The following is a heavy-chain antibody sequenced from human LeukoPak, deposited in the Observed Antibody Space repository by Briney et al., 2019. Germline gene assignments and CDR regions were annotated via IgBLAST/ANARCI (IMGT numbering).Heavy chain of an antibody. D-gene: IGHD6-13*01. Sequence: PGGSLRLSCAASGFTFSGYGMHWVRQAPGKGLEWVAVISYDGHNEYYADSVRGRFTISRDNSKNTVLLQMNSLRVEDTAVYYCARHPNSNWDYWGQGTLVTVSS. CDR1: GFTFSGYG. CDR3: ARHPNSNWDY. V-gene: IGHV3-30*03. CDR2: ISYDGHNE. J-gene: IGHJ4*02.